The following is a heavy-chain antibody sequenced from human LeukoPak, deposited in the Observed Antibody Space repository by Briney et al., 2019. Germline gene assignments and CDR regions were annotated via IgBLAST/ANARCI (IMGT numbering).Heavy chain of an antibody. Sequence: PSGTLSLTCTVSGGSISSYYWSWIRQPPGKGLEWIGYIYYSGSTNYNPSLKSRVTISVDTSKNQFSLKLSSVTAADTAVYYCARLSGTGTTFVDYWGQGTLVTVSS. D-gene: IGHD1-7*01. V-gene: IGHV4-59*01. CDR2: IYYSGST. CDR3: ARLSGTGTTFVDY. CDR1: GGSISSYY. J-gene: IGHJ4*02.